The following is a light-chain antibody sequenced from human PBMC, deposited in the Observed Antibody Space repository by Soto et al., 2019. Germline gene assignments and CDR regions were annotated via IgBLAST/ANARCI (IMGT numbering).Light chain of an antibody. CDR3: QQSYSTVT. CDR2: AAS. J-gene: IGKJ2*01. CDR1: QSISNY. Sequence: DIQMTQSPSSLSASVGDRVTITCRASQSISNYLNWCQQKPGKAPKLLIYAASSLQSGVPSRFSGSGSGTDFTLTISSLQPEDFATYYCQQSYSTVTFAQGTKVDIK. V-gene: IGKV1-39*01.